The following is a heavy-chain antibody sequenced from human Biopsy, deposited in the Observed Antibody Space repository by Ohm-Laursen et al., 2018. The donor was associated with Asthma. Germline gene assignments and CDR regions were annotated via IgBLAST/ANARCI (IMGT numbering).Heavy chain of an antibody. Sequence: SLRLSCSASGFSISSYGMHWVRQAPGKGLEWVTLIWYDGSKKYYSESVKGRFTIARDNSKNTLYLQMNSLRVEDTAVYYCARGREGSGSYFTSHWFDPWGQGNLVTVSS. CDR2: IWYDGSKK. CDR1: GFSISSYG. CDR3: ARGREGSGSYFTSHWFDP. D-gene: IGHD3-10*01. J-gene: IGHJ5*02. V-gene: IGHV3-33*01.